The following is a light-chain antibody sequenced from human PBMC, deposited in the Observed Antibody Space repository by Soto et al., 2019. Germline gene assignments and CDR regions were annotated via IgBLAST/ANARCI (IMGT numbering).Light chain of an antibody. CDR1: SSDVGGYNY. Sequence: QSVLTQPASVSGSPGQSITISCTGTSSDVGGYNYVSWYQQHPGKAPKLMIYEVSNRPSGVSNRFSGSKSGNTASLTISGLQAEDEAAYYCSSYTRTTTLVFGGGTKLTVL. J-gene: IGLJ2*01. V-gene: IGLV2-14*01. CDR2: EVS. CDR3: SSYTRTTTLV.